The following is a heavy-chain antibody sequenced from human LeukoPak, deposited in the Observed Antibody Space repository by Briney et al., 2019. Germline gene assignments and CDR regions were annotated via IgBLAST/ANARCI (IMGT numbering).Heavy chain of an antibody. CDR1: GFRFSQQD. CDR2: IRYDGSDK. Sequence: GGSLRLSCAASGFRFSQQDMHWVRQAPGKGLEWVAWIRYDGSDKNYADSVKGRFTISRDNAKNSLYLQMNSLRAEDTAVYYCARVMVRGVGSFDHWGQGTLVTVSS. V-gene: IGHV3-30*02. J-gene: IGHJ4*02. D-gene: IGHD3-10*01. CDR3: ARVMVRGVGSFDH.